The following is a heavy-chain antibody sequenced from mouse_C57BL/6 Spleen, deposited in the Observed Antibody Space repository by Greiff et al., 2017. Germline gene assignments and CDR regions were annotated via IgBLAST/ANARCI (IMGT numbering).Heavy chain of an antibody. CDR1: GYAFSSSW. D-gene: IGHD1-1*01. Sequence: QVQLQQSGPELVKPGASVKISCKASGYAFSSSWMNWVKQRPGKGLEWIGRIYPGDGDTNYNGKFKGKATLTADKSSSTAYMQLSSLTSEDSAVYFCARTGGYGSSGDYFDYWGQGTTLTVSS. J-gene: IGHJ2*01. CDR2: IYPGDGDT. CDR3: ARTGGYGSSGDYFDY. V-gene: IGHV1-82*01.